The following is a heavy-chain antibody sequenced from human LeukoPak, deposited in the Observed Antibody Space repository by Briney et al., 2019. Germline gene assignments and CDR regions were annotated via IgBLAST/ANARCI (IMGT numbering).Heavy chain of an antibody. D-gene: IGHD5-12*01. Sequence: ALVKVSCKASGYTFTSYGMSWVGQAPGQGLEWMGWISAYNGNTNYAQKLQGRVTMTTDTSTSTAYTERRSLRSDDTAVYYCARARYAFDYWGQGALVTVSS. CDR1: GYTFTSYG. CDR3: ARARYAFDY. V-gene: IGHV1-18*01. J-gene: IGHJ4*02. CDR2: ISAYNGNT.